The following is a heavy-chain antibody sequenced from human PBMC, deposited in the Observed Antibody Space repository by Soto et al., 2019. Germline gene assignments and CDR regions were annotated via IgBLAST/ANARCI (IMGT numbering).Heavy chain of an antibody. CDR2: IYPGDSDT. V-gene: IGHV5-51*01. Sequence: GESLKISCKGSVYSFTSYWIGWVRQMPGKCLEWMGIIYPGDSDTXXSPSFQGXXTISAYKSISTXYLQWXSLKASDTAMYYCARHFYDYGAFDIWRQGTMVTVS. J-gene: IGHJ3*02. CDR3: ARHFYDYGAFDI. D-gene: IGHD4-17*01. CDR1: VYSFTSYW.